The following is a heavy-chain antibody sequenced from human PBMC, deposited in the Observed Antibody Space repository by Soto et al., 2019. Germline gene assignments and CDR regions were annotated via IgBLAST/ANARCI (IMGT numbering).Heavy chain of an antibody. CDR3: VRVRREFDTRDPVDY. CDR1: GGSISSGDYS. V-gene: IGHV4-30-2*01. J-gene: IGHJ4*02. D-gene: IGHD3-10*01. Sequence: SSETLSLTCAVSGGSISSGDYSWNWIRQPPGKGLEWIGYIYFGGSTYYNPSLQSRVTMSVDRSRNQFSLKLNSVTAADTAVYYCVRVRREFDTRDPVDYWGQGTLVTVSS. CDR2: IYFGGST.